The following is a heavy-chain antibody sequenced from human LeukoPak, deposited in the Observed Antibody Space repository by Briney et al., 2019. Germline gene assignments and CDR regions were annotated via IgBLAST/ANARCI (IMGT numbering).Heavy chain of an antibody. Sequence: LGASVKVSCKASGGTFSSYAISWVRQAPGQGLEWMGGIIPIFGTANYAQKFQGRVTITADESTSTAYMELSSLRSEDTAVYYCAIYGGNNLQPARTGSGAFDIWGQGTMVTVSS. V-gene: IGHV1-69*13. CDR3: AIYGGNNLQPARTGSGAFDI. CDR1: GGTFSSYA. CDR2: IIPIFGTA. D-gene: IGHD4-23*01. J-gene: IGHJ3*02.